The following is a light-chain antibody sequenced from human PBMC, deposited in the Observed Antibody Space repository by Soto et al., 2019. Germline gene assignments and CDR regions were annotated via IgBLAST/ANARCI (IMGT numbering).Light chain of an antibody. Sequence: EIVLTQSPGTLSLSPGERATLSCRASQSVSSSYLAWYQQKPGQAPRLLIYSASGSATCIPDRFRGSGSGAYFTFTSGRREPQDVAVYDCQQDGSSPSFTVGPGTKVDIK. V-gene: IGKV3-20*01. J-gene: IGKJ3*01. CDR3: QQDGSSPSFT. CDR2: SAS. CDR1: QSVSSSY.